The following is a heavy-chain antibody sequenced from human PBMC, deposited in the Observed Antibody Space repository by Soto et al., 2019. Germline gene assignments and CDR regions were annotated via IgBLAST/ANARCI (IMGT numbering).Heavy chain of an antibody. D-gene: IGHD3-3*01. V-gene: IGHV2-5*02. J-gene: IGHJ4*02. CDR1: GFSLTTSGVG. CDR2: IYWDDDK. Sequence: QITLNESGPTVVRPTETLTLTCRFSGFSLTTSGVGVGWIRQSPGKAPEWLALIYWDDDKRYSASLKSRLTTNKDTSKNQVGLTVSDLDPTDTATYYCPHRVLRTVFGLVTTTAIFFDFWGQGTPVAVSS. CDR3: PHRVLRTVFGLVTTTAIFFDF.